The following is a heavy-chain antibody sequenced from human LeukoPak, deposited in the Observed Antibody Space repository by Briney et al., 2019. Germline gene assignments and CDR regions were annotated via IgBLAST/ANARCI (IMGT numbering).Heavy chain of an antibody. D-gene: IGHD3-22*01. CDR3: ARVNYYDSSGSEYYFDY. CDR2: IYYSGST. V-gene: IGHV4-30-4*01. CDR1: GGSLSSGDYY. J-gene: IGHJ4*02. Sequence: SVTLSLTCTVSGGSLSSGDYYWSWIRQPPGKGLEWLGYIYYSGSTYYNPSLKSRVTISVDTSKNQFSLKLSSVTAADTAVYYCARVNYYDSSGSEYYFDYWGQGTLVTVSS.